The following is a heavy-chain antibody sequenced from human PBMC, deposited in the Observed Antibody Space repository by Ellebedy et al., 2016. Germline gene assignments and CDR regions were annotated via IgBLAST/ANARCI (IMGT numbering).Heavy chain of an antibody. D-gene: IGHD3-10*01. CDR2: ISWNSGSI. V-gene: IGHV3-9*01. Sequence: SLKISCAASGFTFDDYAMHWVRQAPGKGLEWVSGISWNSGSIGYADSVKGRFTISRDNAKNSLYLQMNSLRAEDTALYYCAKSDGSGSYQDYWGQGTLVTVSS. J-gene: IGHJ4*02. CDR3: AKSDGSGSYQDY. CDR1: GFTFDDYA.